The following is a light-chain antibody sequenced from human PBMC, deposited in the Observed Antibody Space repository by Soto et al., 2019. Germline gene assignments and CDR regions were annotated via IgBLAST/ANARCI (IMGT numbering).Light chain of an antibody. Sequence: QSALTQPPSASGSPGQSVTISCTGTKSDIGSRESVSWYQHFPGEAPRLLIYDVNIRTSGVSHRFSGSKSDNSASLTVSGLRSDDEGDYYCASYTTAHTLVFGGGTKLTVL. CDR1: KSDIGSRES. J-gene: IGLJ2*01. CDR3: ASYTTAHTLV. V-gene: IGLV2-8*01. CDR2: DVN.